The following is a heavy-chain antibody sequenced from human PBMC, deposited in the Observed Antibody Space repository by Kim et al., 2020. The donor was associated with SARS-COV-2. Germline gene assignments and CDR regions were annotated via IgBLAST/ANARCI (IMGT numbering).Heavy chain of an antibody. CDR2: INPSGGST. Sequence: ASVKVSCKASGYTFTSYYMHWVRQAPGQGLEWMGIINPSGGSTSYAQKFQGRVTMTRDTSTSTVYMELSSLRSEDTAVYYCARGPTQIWFGELSLLDYWGQGTLVTVSS. J-gene: IGHJ4*02. V-gene: IGHV1-46*01. CDR3: ARGPTQIWFGELSLLDY. D-gene: IGHD3-10*01. CDR1: GYTFTSYY.